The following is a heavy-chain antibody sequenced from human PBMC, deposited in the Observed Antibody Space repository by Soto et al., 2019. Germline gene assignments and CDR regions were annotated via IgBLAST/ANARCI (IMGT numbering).Heavy chain of an antibody. CDR1: GGTFSSYT. V-gene: IGHV1-69*02. Sequence: QVQLVQSGAEVKKPGSSVKVSCKASGGTFSSYTISWVRQAPGQGLEWMGRIIPILGIANYAQKFQGRVTITAYKSTSTAYMELSSLRSEDTAVYYCAYGIAPADGDYWGQGTLVTVSS. D-gene: IGHD6-25*01. CDR2: IIPILGIA. J-gene: IGHJ4*02. CDR3: AYGIAPADGDY.